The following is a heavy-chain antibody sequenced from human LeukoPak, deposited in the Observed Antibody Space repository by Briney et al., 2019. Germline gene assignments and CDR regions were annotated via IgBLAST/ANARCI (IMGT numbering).Heavy chain of an antibody. CDR3: ARDCGGDCSQH. D-gene: IGHD2-21*01. V-gene: IGHV3-7*01. Sequence: PGGSLRLSCAASGFTFSSYWMSWVRQAPGKGLEWVANIKQDGSEKYYVDSVKGRFTNSRDNAKNSLYLQMNSLRAEDTAVYYCARDCGGDCSQHWGQGTLVTVSS. J-gene: IGHJ1*01. CDR2: IKQDGSEK. CDR1: GFTFSSYW.